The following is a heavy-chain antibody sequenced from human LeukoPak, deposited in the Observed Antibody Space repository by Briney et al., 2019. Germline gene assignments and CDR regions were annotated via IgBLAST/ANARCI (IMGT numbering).Heavy chain of an antibody. Sequence: ASVKVSCKASGYTFTSYAMHWVRQAPGQRLEWMGWINAGNGNTKYSQKFQGRVTITRDTSASTAYMELSSLRSEDTAVYYCATDTKENLAVAGTDFQHWGQGTLVTVSS. CDR1: GYTFTSYA. D-gene: IGHD6-19*01. CDR2: INAGNGNT. J-gene: IGHJ1*01. V-gene: IGHV1-3*01. CDR3: ATDTKENLAVAGTDFQH.